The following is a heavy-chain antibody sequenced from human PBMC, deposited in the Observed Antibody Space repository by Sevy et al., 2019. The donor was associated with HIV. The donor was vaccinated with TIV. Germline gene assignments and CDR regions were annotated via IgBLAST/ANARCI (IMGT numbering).Heavy chain of an antibody. CDR3: AIYRGGS. V-gene: IGHV3-23*01. CDR1: GFTFSSYA. Sequence: GGSLRLSCAASGFTFSSYAMSWVRQAPGKGLEWVSGISGSGGSTYYANSVKGRFTMSRDNSKNTVYLQMNSLRAEDTAVYYCAIYRGGSWGQGTLVTVSS. CDR2: ISGSGGST. J-gene: IGHJ5*02. D-gene: IGHD1-26*01.